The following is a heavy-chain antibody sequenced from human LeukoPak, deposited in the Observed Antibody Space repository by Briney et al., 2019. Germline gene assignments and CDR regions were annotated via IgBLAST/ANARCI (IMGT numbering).Heavy chain of an antibody. Sequence: SETLSLTCAVYGGSFSGYYWSWIRQPPGKGLEGIGEINHSGSTNYNPSLKSRVTISVDTSKNQYSLKLSSVTAADTAVYYCARGNYDFWSGYHYYYCGMDVWGQGTTVTVSS. CDR2: INHSGST. J-gene: IGHJ6*02. CDR3: ARGNYDFWSGYHYYYCGMDV. D-gene: IGHD3-3*01. CDR1: GGSFSGYY. V-gene: IGHV4-34*01.